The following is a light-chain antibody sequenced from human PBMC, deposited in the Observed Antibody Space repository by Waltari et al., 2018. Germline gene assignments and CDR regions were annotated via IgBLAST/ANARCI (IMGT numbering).Light chain of an antibody. Sequence: DIQMTQAPSSLSASVGDRVTITCQASHDIDKNLNWFQQKPGKAPKVLIFDASNLRAGVPLRFSGSGSGTHFTFTISTLQPEDAATYYCQQYKSVPLTFGGGTKVEMK. CDR2: DAS. V-gene: IGKV1-33*01. CDR3: QQYKSVPLT. J-gene: IGKJ4*01. CDR1: HDIDKN.